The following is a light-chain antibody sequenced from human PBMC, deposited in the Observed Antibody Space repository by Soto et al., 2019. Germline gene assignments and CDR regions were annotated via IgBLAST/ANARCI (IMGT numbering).Light chain of an antibody. J-gene: IGKJ1*01. CDR1: QDIVSD. Sequence: AIQMTQSPSSLSASVGDRVTITCRASQDIVSDLGWYQQKPGKAPKLLIYGTSTLHTGVPSRFSGSGSGTYFTLTIDSLQPEDFATYFCLQDYTYPQSFGQGTKV. CDR2: GTS. CDR3: LQDYTYPQS. V-gene: IGKV1-6*01.